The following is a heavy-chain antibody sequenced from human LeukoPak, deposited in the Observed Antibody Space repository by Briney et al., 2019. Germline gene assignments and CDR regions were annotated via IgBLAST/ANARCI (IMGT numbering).Heavy chain of an antibody. CDR2: IYNPGST. V-gene: IGHV3-53*01. Sequence: GGSLRLSCAASGFAVSSSNYMIWVRHAPGKGLEWVSVIYNPGSTFYADPVKGRFTISRDNAKNTLYLQMNSLRAKDTAVYYCARGTWDYWGQGTLVTVSS. CDR3: ARGTWDY. J-gene: IGHJ4*02. CDR1: GFAVSSSNY.